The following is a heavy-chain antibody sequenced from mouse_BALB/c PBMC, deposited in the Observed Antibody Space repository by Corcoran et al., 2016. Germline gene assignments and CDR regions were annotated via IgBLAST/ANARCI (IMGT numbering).Heavy chain of an antibody. CDR1: GYSFTGYY. D-gene: IGHD1-2*01. CDR2: INPYNGAT. J-gene: IGHJ3*01. V-gene: IGHV1-26*01. CDR3: AREGLTRAPAWFAY. Sequence: EVQLQQSGPELVKPGASVKISCKASGYSFTGYYMHWVKQSHVKSLEWIGRINPYNGATSYNQNFKDKASLTVDKSSSTAYMELHSLTSEDSAGYYGAREGLTRAPAWFAYWGQGTLVTVSA.